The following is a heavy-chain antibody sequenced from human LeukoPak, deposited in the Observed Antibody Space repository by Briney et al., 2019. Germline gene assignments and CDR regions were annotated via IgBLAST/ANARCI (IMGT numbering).Heavy chain of an antibody. V-gene: IGHV3-23*01. CDR2: ISGGGGST. CDR1: GFTFSSYA. Sequence: PGGSLRLSCAASGFTFSSYAMTWVRLAPGEGLEWVSAISGGGGSTYYADSVKGRFTISRDNSKNTLYLQMNSLRAEDTAVYYCAKALTYYYGSGSHPYYFDYWGQGTLVTVSS. D-gene: IGHD3-10*01. CDR3: AKALTYYYGSGSHPYYFDY. J-gene: IGHJ4*02.